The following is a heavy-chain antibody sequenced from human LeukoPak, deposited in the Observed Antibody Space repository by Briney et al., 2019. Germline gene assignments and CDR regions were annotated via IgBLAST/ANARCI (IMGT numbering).Heavy chain of an antibody. CDR3: ARFDYSGPFDF. CDR2: INHTGST. J-gene: IGHJ4*02. V-gene: IGHV4-34*01. CDR1: GGSVRGYF. Sequence: SETLSLTCTVSGGSVRGYFWSWIRQPPEKKGLEWLGEINHTGSTHYNPSLKGRVTISIDTSKNQFSLRLTTVTAADTAVYYCARFDYSGPFDFWGQGALVTVSS. D-gene: IGHD4-23*01.